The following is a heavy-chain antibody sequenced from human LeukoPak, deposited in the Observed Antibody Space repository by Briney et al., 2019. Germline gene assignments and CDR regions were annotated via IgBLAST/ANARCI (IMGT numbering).Heavy chain of an antibody. CDR2: ISWDGVTT. D-gene: IGHD1-7*01. Sequence: GGSLRLSCAASGFTFDDYTMHWVRQAPGKGQEWVSLISWDGVTTYYAHSVKGRFTISRDSSKNSLFLQMNSLRTEDTALYYCARDKTGTGIDYWGQGTLVTVSS. V-gene: IGHV3-43*01. CDR1: GFTFDDYT. CDR3: ARDKTGTGIDY. J-gene: IGHJ4*02.